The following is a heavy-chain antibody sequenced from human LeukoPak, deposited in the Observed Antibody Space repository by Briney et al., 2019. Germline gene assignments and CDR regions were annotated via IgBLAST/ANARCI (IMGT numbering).Heavy chain of an antibody. CDR1: GLTFSSYA. V-gene: IGHV3-64D*06. Sequence: GGSLRLSCSASGLTFSSYAMHWVRQAPGKGLEYVSAISSNGGSTYYADSVRGRFTISRDNSKNTLYLQMSSLRAEDTAVYYCVIGWLQLFDYWGQGTLVTVSS. D-gene: IGHD5-24*01. CDR2: ISSNGGST. CDR3: VIGWLQLFDY. J-gene: IGHJ4*02.